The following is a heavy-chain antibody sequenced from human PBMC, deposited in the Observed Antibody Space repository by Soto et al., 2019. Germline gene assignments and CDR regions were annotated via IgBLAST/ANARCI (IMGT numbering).Heavy chain of an antibody. D-gene: IGHD3-3*01. CDR2: IYYSGST. Sequence: PSETLSLTCTVSGGSISSYYWSWIRQPPGKGLEWIGYIYYSGSTYYNPSLKSRVTISVDTSKNQFSLKLSSVTAADTAVYYCARHPDAPIGFLEWLARMDVWGQGTTVTVSS. CDR3: ARHPDAPIGFLEWLARMDV. CDR1: GGSISSYY. V-gene: IGHV4-59*08. J-gene: IGHJ6*02.